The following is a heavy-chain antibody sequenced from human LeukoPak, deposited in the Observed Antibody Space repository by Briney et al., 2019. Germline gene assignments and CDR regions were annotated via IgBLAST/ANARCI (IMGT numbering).Heavy chain of an antibody. D-gene: IGHD2-15*01. Sequence: GASVKVSCKVSGYTLTELSMHWVRQAPGKGLEWMGGFDPEDGETIYAQKFQGRVTMTEDTSTDTAYMELSSLRSEDTAVYYCATGSQTTHYYYYYYMDVWGKGTTVTVSS. J-gene: IGHJ6*03. CDR3: ATGSQTTHYYYYYYMDV. V-gene: IGHV1-24*01. CDR2: FDPEDGET. CDR1: GYTLTELS.